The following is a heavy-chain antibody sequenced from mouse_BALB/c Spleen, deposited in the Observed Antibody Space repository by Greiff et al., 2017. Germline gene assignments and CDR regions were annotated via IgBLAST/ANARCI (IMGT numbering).Heavy chain of an antibody. D-gene: IGHD1-2*01. CDR3: ARAFTTATAY. Sequence: QVQLKESGAELVRPGTSVKVSCKASGYAFTNYLIEWVKQRPGQGLEWIGVINPGSGGTNYNEKFKGKATLTADKSSSTAYMQLSSLTSDDSAVYFCARAFTTATAYWGQGTLVTVSA. CDR1: GYAFTNYL. V-gene: IGHV1-54*01. J-gene: IGHJ3*01. CDR2: INPGSGGT.